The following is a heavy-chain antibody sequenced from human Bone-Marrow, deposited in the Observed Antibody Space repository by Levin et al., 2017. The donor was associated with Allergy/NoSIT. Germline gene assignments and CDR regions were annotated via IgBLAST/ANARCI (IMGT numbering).Heavy chain of an antibody. CDR1: GASISSSNYY. V-gene: IGHV4-39*01. D-gene: IGHD5-18*01. CDR2: MYHSGST. CDR3: ARPLREYNYGLFEH. Sequence: SSETLSLTCTVSGASISSSNYYWGWIRQPPGTGREWIGSMYHSGSTDFNPSLESRVTLSVDTSKNQFSLKLRSVTAADTAVYYCARPLREYNYGLFEHWGQGSLVTVSS. J-gene: IGHJ4*01.